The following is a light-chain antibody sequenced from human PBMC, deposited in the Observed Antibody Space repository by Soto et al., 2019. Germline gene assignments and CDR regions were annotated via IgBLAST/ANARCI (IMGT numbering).Light chain of an antibody. CDR1: SSDVGTYDF. V-gene: IGLV2-11*01. J-gene: IGLJ2*01. Sequence: QSALTQPRSVSGSPGQSVTISCTGTSSDVGTYDFVSWYQQHPGKAPRLMIFDVSERPSGVPDRFSGSKSGNTASLTISGLQAEDEADYYCCSYTSKSSLIFGGGTKLTVL. CDR2: DVS. CDR3: CSYTSKSSLI.